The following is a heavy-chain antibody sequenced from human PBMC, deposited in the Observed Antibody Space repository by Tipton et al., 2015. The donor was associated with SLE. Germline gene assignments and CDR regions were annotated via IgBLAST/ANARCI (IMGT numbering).Heavy chain of an antibody. J-gene: IGHJ4*02. D-gene: IGHD5-18*01. CDR3: ARHRGQSYGYLYIDY. CDR1: GGSISSYY. V-gene: IGHV4-4*08. Sequence: TLSLTCTVSGGSISSYYWSWIRQSPGKGLEWIGYIYISGSTNYNPSLKSRVTISMDTSKNQLSLELNSVTAADTAVFYCARHRGQSYGYLYIDYWGQGTLVTVSS. CDR2: IYISGST.